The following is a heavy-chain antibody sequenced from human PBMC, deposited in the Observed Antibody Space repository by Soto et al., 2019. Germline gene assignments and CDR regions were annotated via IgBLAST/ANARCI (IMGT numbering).Heavy chain of an antibody. CDR1: GFTFSNYA. Sequence: EVQLSESGGGLVQPGGSLRLSCAASGFTFSNYAMRWVRQAPGKGLEWVSSITGDGTNTYYADSVKGRFTISRDNSKNTLYLQINSLRAEDTAVYYCVRELLSAITIGFYGMEVWGQGTTVSVSS. D-gene: IGHD2-15*01. CDR3: VRELLSAITIGFYGMEV. J-gene: IGHJ6*02. V-gene: IGHV3-23*01. CDR2: ITGDGTNT.